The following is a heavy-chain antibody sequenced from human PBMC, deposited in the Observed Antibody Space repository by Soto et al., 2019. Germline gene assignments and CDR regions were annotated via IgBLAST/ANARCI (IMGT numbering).Heavy chain of an antibody. J-gene: IGHJ4*02. CDR1: GFTFSSYW. CDR2: IKQDGSEK. V-gene: IGHV3-7*01. CDR3: ARGKYFDWLLSDPFDC. D-gene: IGHD3-9*01. Sequence: GGSLRLSCAASGFTFSSYWMSWVRQAPGKGLEWVANIKQDGSEKYYVDSVKGRFTISRDNAKNSLYLQINSLRAEDTAVYYCARGKYFDWLLSDPFDCWGQGTLVTVSS.